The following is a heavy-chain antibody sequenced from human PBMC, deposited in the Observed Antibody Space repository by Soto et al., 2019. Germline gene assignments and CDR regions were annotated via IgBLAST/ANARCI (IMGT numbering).Heavy chain of an antibody. Sequence: SETLSLTCTVSGGSINTDAHYWGWIRQPPGKGLEWIGYIYYSGITNYNPSLKSRVTVSVDTSKNQFSLKLSSVTAADTAVYYCARYKSNYYYGMDVWGQGTTVTVSS. CDR3: ARYKSNYYYGMDV. V-gene: IGHV4-61*08. CDR1: GGSINTDAHY. D-gene: IGHD1-20*01. J-gene: IGHJ6*02. CDR2: IYYSGIT.